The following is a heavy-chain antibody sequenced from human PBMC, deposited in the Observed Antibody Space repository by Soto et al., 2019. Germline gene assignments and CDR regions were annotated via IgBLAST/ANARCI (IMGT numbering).Heavy chain of an antibody. D-gene: IGHD6-19*01. Sequence: PSETLSLTCAVYGGSFSGYYWSWIRQPPGKGLEWIGEINHSGSTNYNPSLKSRVTISVDTSKNQFSLKLSSVTAADTAVYYCARDVNSSGWYVYGYWGQGTLVTVSS. V-gene: IGHV4-34*01. CDR2: INHSGST. J-gene: IGHJ4*02. CDR3: ARDVNSSGWYVYGY. CDR1: GGSFSGYY.